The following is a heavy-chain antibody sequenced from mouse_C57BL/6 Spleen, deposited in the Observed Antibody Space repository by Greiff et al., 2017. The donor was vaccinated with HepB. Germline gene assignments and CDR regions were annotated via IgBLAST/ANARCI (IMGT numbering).Heavy chain of an antibody. V-gene: IGHV5-17*01. CDR2: ISSGSSTI. Sequence: EVKLVESGGGLVKPGGSLKLSCAASGFTFSDYGMHWVRQAPEKGLEWVAYISSGSSTIYYADTVKGRFTISRDNAKNTLFLQMTSLRSEDTAMYYCARRIYGSPAYWGQGTLVTVSA. CDR3: ARRIYGSPAY. CDR1: GFTFSDYG. D-gene: IGHD1-1*01. J-gene: IGHJ3*01.